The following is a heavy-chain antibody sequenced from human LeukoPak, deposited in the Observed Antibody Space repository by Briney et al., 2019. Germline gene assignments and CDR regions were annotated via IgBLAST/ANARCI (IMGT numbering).Heavy chain of an antibody. CDR1: GFTFSSYS. Sequence: PGGSLRLSCAASGFTFSSYSMNWVRQAPGKGLEWVSSISSSSSYIYYADSVKGRFTISRDNSKNTLYLQMHSLRAEDTAVYYCARAAKAQGVVTPPIGLPYYYGLDVWGQGTTVTVSS. CDR3: ARAAKAQGVVTPPIGLPYYYGLDV. CDR2: ISSSSSYI. J-gene: IGHJ6*02. D-gene: IGHD2-21*01. V-gene: IGHV3-21*01.